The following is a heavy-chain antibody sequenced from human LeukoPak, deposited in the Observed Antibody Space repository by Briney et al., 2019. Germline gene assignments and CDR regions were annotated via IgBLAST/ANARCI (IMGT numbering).Heavy chain of an antibody. Sequence: PSETLSLTCAVYGGSFSGYYWTWIRQPPGKGLEWIGDISHSGSANCNPSLESRVTISVDTSKNQFSLKLSSVTAADTAVYYCARANTLHNWFDSWGQGTLVTVSS. V-gene: IGHV4-34*01. D-gene: IGHD2-15*01. CDR3: ARANTLHNWFDS. J-gene: IGHJ5*01. CDR1: GGSFSGYY. CDR2: ISHSGSA.